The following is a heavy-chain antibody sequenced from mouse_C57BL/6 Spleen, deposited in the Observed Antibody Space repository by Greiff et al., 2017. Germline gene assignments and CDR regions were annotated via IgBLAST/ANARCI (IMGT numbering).Heavy chain of an antibody. Sequence: VQLQQSGAELVKPGASVKISCKASGYAFSSYWMNWVKQRPGKGLEWIGQIYPGDGDTNYNGKFKGTATLTADKSSSPAYMQLGSLTSEDSAVYFCARDYYGSSLYAMDYWGQGTSVTVSS. CDR2: IYPGDGDT. CDR3: ARDYYGSSLYAMDY. V-gene: IGHV1-80*01. CDR1: GYAFSSYW. J-gene: IGHJ4*01. D-gene: IGHD1-1*01.